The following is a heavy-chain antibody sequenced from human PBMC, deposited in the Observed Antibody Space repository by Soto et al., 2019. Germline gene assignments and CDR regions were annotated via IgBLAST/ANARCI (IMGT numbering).Heavy chain of an antibody. D-gene: IGHD3-3*01. Sequence: SETLSLTCTVSGGSISRYYWSWIRQPPGKGLEWIGYIYYSGSTNYNPPLKSRVTISVDTSKNQFSLKLSSVTAADTAVYYCARETTILRDAFDIWGQGTMVTVSS. V-gene: IGHV4-59*01. CDR3: ARETTILRDAFDI. CDR2: IYYSGST. CDR1: GGSISRYY. J-gene: IGHJ3*02.